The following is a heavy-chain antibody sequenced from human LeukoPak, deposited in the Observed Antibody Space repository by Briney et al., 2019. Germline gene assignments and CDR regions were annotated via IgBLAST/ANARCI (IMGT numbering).Heavy chain of an antibody. J-gene: IGHJ4*02. D-gene: IGHD1-1*01. Sequence: SETLSLTCTVSGASISSYFWSWTRQPPRPGLDRLGYGYHSGSTHYTPSLTSRVTISLDTCLTQFSLRLSSVTAADTAVYYCASQLVGTTFHWGEGTLVTVSS. CDR3: ASQLVGTTFH. V-gene: IGHV4-59*01. CDR2: GYHSGST. CDR1: GASISSYF.